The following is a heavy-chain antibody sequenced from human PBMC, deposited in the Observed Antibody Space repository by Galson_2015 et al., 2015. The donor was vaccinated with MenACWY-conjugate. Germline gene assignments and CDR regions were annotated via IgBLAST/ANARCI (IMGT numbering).Heavy chain of an antibody. D-gene: IGHD1-26*01. V-gene: IGHV3-7*01. CDR1: RFIFSGHW. Sequence: SLRLSCAASRFIFSGHWLGWVRQAPGKGLDWVANIKPDGSKTYYADSVKGRFTISRDNSKNTAYLQMNSLRAEDTAMYYCFAINSGIDYWGQGTLVTVSS. J-gene: IGHJ4*02. CDR3: FAINSGIDY. CDR2: IKPDGSKT.